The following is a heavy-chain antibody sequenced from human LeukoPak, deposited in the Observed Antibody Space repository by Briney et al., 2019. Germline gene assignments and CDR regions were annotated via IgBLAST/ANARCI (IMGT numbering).Heavy chain of an antibody. J-gene: IGHJ4*02. D-gene: IGHD6-13*01. CDR2: ISWNSGSI. CDR1: GFTFDDYA. V-gene: IGHV3-9*01. CDR3: AKESSSWAFDY. Sequence: GGSLRLSCAASGFTFDDYAMHWVRQAPGKGLEWVSGISWNSGSIGYADSVKGRFTISRDNAKNSLYLQMNSLRAEDTALYYCAKESSSWAFDYRGQGTLVTVSS.